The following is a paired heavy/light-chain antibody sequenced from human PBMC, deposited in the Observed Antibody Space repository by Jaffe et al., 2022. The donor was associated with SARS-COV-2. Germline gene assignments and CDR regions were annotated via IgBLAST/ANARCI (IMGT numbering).Heavy chain of an antibody. CDR1: GYTFTSYG. V-gene: IGHV1-18*01. J-gene: IGHJ6*02. Sequence: QVQLVQSGAEVKKPGASVKVSCKASGYTFTSYGISWVRQAPGQGLEWMGWISAYNGNTNYAQKLQGRVTMTTDTSTSTAYMELRSLRSDDTAVYYCARDFPYYDFWSGLGGGLDRYYYYGMDVWGQGTTVTVSS. CDR2: ISAYNGNT. CDR3: ARDFPYYDFWSGLGGGLDRYYYYGMDV. D-gene: IGHD3-3*01.
Light chain of an antibody. CDR2: GAS. V-gene: IGKV3-20*01. CDR1: QSVSSSY. Sequence: EIVLTQSPGTLSLSPGERATLSCRASQSVSSSYLAWYQQKPGQAPRLLIYGASSRATGIPDRFSGSGSGTDFTLTISRLEPEDFAVYYCQQYGSFFTFGPGTKVDIK. J-gene: IGKJ3*01. CDR3: QQYGSFFT.